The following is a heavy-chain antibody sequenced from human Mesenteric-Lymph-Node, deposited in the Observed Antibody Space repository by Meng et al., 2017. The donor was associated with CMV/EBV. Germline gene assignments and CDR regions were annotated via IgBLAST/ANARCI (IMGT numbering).Heavy chain of an antibody. CDR1: YSFTSYA. CDR3: AREPSPGYSSGWKNFDN. Sequence: YSFTSYAMHWVRPAPGQGLEWMGWINVGKGSTQYSQNLQDRVIITRDTSASTVYMELGSLRSGDTAVYYCAREPSPGYSSGWKNFDNWGQGTLVTVSS. V-gene: IGHV1-3*01. D-gene: IGHD6-19*01. CDR2: INVGKGST. J-gene: IGHJ4*02.